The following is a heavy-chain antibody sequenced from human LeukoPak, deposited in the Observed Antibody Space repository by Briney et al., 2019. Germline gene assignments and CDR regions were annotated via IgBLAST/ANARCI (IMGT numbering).Heavy chain of an antibody. D-gene: IGHD2-2*01. CDR3: ARDRRYCSSTSCYGGGSYYYGMDV. CDR1: GGSISSYY. Sequence: ASETLSLTCTVSGGSISSYYWSWIRQPPGKGLEWIGYIYYSGSTNYTPSLKSRVTISVDTSKNQFSLKLSSVTAADTAVYYCARDRRYCSSTSCYGGGSYYYGMDVWGQGTTVTVSS. V-gene: IGHV4-59*01. CDR2: IYYSGST. J-gene: IGHJ6*02.